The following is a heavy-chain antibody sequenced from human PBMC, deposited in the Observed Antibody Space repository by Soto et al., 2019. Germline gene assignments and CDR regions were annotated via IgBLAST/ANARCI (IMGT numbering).Heavy chain of an antibody. CDR1: GFTVNTNY. CDR2: MYSGGDI. J-gene: IGHJ4*01. V-gene: IGHV3-53*01. CDR3: VSRIPSWVFDY. D-gene: IGHD3-16*01. Sequence: PGGSLGLACVVSGFTVNTNYMYWVRQAPGRGLERVSAMYSGGDIHYADSVKGRFTISRDTSENTLYLRMDKLRVEDTAVYFCVSRIPSWVFDYWGQGTLVTVSS.